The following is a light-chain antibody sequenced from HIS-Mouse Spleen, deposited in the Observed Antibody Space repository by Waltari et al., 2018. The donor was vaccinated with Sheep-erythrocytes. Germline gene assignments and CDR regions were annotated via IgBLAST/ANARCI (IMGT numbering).Light chain of an antibody. Sequence: DIQMTQSPSSLSASVGDRVTITCRASQSISSYLNWYQQKPGKAPKLLIYAASSLQSGVPSRFSGSVSGTDFTLTISSLQPEDFATYYCQQSYSTPYTFVQGTKLEIK. J-gene: IGKJ2*01. CDR2: AAS. CDR3: QQSYSTPYT. CDR1: QSISSY. V-gene: IGKV1-39*01.